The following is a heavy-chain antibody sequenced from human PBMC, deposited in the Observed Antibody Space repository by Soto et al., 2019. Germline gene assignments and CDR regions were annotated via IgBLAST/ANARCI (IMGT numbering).Heavy chain of an antibody. CDR2: ISAYNGNT. Sequence: ASVKVSCKASGYTFTSYGISWVRQAPGQGLEWMGWISAYNGNTNYAQKLQGRVTMTTDTSTSTAYMELRSLRSDDTAVYYCARDLWFGELLVFYYGMDVRGQGTTVTVSS. CDR1: GYTFTSYG. D-gene: IGHD3-10*01. V-gene: IGHV1-18*01. J-gene: IGHJ6*02. CDR3: ARDLWFGELLVFYYGMDV.